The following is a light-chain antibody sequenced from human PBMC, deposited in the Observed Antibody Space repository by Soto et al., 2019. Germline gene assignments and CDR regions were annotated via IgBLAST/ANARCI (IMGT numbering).Light chain of an antibody. CDR2: GAS. Sequence: EVVLTQSPGTLSLSAGERATLFCRGSERVASNYLAWYQQKPGQAPRLLIYGASSRATGIPDRFSGSGSGTDFTLTISRLEPEDFAVFYCQQYGGSPWTFGQGTKVDIK. J-gene: IGKJ1*01. CDR3: QQYGGSPWT. CDR1: ERVASNY. V-gene: IGKV3-20*01.